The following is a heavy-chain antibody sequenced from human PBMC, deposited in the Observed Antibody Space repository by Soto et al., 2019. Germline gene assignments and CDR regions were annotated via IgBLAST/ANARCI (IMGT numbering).Heavy chain of an antibody. CDR2: IYYSGST. D-gene: IGHD6-13*01. V-gene: IGHV4-31*03. J-gene: IGHJ4*02. CDR1: GGSISSGGYY. CDR3: ARVGIAAAVTGLDY. Sequence: QVQLQESGPGLVKPSQTLSLTCTVSGGSISSGGYYWSWIRQHPGKGLEWIGYIYYSGSTYYNPSLKSRVTRSVHTSKNQFSLKLSSVTAADTAVYDCARVGIAAAVTGLDYLGQGTLVTVSS.